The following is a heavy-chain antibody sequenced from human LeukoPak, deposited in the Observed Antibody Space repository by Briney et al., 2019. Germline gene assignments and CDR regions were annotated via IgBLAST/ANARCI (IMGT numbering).Heavy chain of an antibody. J-gene: IGHJ4*02. D-gene: IGHD3-10*01. CDR1: GFTFDDYG. CDR2: ISSGSVYI. Sequence: GGSLRLSCAASGFTFDDYGMSWVRQAPGKGLEWVSSISSGSVYIYYADSVKGRFTISRDNAKSSLYLQMNSLRAEDTAVYYCARDEHGSGSYYNFDYWGQGTLVTVSS. V-gene: IGHV3-21*01. CDR3: ARDEHGSGSYYNFDY.